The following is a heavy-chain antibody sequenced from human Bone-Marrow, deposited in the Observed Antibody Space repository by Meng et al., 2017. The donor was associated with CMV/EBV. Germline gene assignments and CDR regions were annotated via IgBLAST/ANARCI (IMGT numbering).Heavy chain of an antibody. Sequence: LTCSVSGGSISNYYWSWMRQPAGKGLEWIGRIYSSGSTNYNTSLKSRVTMSVDTSKNQFSLKLSSVTAADTAVYYCAREVGSGGFDPWGQGTLVTVSS. CDR1: GGSISNYY. V-gene: IGHV4-4*07. CDR3: AREVGSGGFDP. J-gene: IGHJ5*02. CDR2: IYSSGST. D-gene: IGHD1-26*01.